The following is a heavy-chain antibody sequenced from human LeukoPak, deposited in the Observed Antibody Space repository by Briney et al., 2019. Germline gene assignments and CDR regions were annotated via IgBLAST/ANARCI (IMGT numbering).Heavy chain of an antibody. CDR2: ISSSGSTI. D-gene: IGHD6-19*01. V-gene: IGHV3-11*01. CDR3: ARERGPYSSGWYQRFYYYYGMDV. CDR1: GFTFSNYA. J-gene: IGHJ6*02. Sequence: GGSLRLSCAASGFTFSNYAMSWIRQAPGKGLEWVSYISSSGSTIYYADSVKGRFTISRDNAKNSLYLQMNSLRAEDTAVYYCARERGPYSSGWYQRFYYYYGMDVWGQGTTVTVSS.